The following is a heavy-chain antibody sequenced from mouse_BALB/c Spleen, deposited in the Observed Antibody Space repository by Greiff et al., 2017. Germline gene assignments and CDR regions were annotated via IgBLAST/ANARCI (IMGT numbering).Heavy chain of an antibody. V-gene: IGHV5-6-5*01. CDR2: ISSGGST. CDR1: GFTFSSYA. D-gene: IGHD2-10*02. Sequence: DVKLVESGGGLVKPGGSLKLSCAASGFTFSSYAMSWVRQTPEKRLEWVASISSGGSTYYPDSVKGRFTISRDNARNILYLQMSSLRSEDTAMYYCARGYGNYEGDYWGQGTSVTVSS. J-gene: IGHJ4*01. CDR3: ARGYGNYEGDY.